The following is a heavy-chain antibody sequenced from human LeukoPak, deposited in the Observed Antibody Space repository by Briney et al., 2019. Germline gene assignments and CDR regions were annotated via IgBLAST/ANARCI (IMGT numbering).Heavy chain of an antibody. CDR2: ISSSGSTI. D-gene: IGHD2-15*01. CDR3: ARAVTAAKYFFDC. V-gene: IGHV3-48*03. Sequence: GGSLRLSCAASGFTFSSYEMNWVRQAPGKGLEWVSYISSSGSTIYYADSVKGRFTISRDNAKNSLYLQMNSLRAEDTAVYYCARAVTAAKYFFDCWGQGTQVTVSS. J-gene: IGHJ4*02. CDR1: GFTFSSYE.